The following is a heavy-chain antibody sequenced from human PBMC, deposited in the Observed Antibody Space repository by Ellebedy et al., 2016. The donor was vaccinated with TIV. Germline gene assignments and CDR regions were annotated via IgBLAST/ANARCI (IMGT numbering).Heavy chain of an antibody. Sequence: GGSLRLXXAASGFTFSSFAMSWVRQAPGKGLEWVSAISGSGGTTYYADSVKGRFTISRDNSKNTLYLQMNSLRVEDTAAYYCAKGRRIAAAGTDRYYYYGMDVWGQGTTVTVSS. D-gene: IGHD6-13*01. J-gene: IGHJ6*02. CDR1: GFTFSSFA. V-gene: IGHV3-23*01. CDR3: AKGRRIAAAGTDRYYYYGMDV. CDR2: ISGSGGTT.